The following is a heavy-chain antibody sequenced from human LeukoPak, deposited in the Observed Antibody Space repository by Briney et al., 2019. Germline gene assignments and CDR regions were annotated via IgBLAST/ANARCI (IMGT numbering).Heavy chain of an antibody. J-gene: IGHJ6*02. Sequence: GGSLRLSCAASGFTFSTYTMNWVRQAPGKGLEWVSSINGDGYTYYADSVKGRFTISRDNSKNTLYLQMNSLRVEDTAVYYCARDPNGDYVGAFDFWGQGTTVTVSS. CDR1: GFTFSTYT. V-gene: IGHV3-21*04. CDR3: ARDPNGDYVGAFDF. D-gene: IGHD4-17*01. CDR2: INGDGYT.